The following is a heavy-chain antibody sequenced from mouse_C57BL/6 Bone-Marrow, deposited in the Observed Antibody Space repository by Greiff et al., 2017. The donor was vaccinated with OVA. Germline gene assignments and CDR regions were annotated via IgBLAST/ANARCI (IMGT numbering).Heavy chain of an antibody. CDR1: GYTFTSYT. J-gene: IGHJ2*01. Sequence: QVQLQQSGAELARPGASVKMSCKASGYTFTSYTIHWVKQRPGQGLEWIGYIDPTNDYTNYNQKFKGKATLTADKSSSTAYMQLSSLTSEDSAVYYCTRGYYFVYWGQGTTLTVSS. CDR2: IDPTNDYT. V-gene: IGHV1-4*01. CDR3: TRGYYFVY.